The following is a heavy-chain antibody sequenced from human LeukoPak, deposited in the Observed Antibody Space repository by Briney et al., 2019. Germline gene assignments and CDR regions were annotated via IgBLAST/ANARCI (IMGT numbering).Heavy chain of an antibody. J-gene: IGHJ3*02. V-gene: IGHV4-59*02. CDR3: AKSAGSKNAFDI. CDR1: GGSVTTYY. CDR2: IHHTGGT. Sequence: PSETLSLTCVVSGGSVTTYYWSWFRQPPGKGPEWIGNIHHTGGTNYNPSLKSRVTISVDTSMNQFSLKLTSVTAADTAIYYCAKSAGSKNAFDIWGQGTMVTVSS.